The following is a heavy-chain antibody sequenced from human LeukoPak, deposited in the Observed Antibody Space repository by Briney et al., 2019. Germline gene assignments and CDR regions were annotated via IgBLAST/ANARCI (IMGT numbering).Heavy chain of an antibody. V-gene: IGHV1-2*02. CDR1: GYTFTGYY. CDR3: ARGNLYGSSTSCYPDY. D-gene: IGHD2-2*01. J-gene: IGHJ4*02. Sequence: ASVKVSCKASGYTFTGYYMHWVRQAPGQGLEWMGWINPNSGGTNYAQKFQGRVTMTRDTSISTAYMELSRLRSDDTAVYYCARGNLYGSSTSCYPDYWGQGTLVTVSS. CDR2: INPNSGGT.